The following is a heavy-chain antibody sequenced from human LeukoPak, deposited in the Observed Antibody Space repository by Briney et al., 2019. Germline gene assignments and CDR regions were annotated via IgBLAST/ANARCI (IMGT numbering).Heavy chain of an antibody. V-gene: IGHV1-8*01. J-gene: IGHJ4*02. CDR1: GYTFTSYD. Sequence: ASVKVSCKASGYTFTSYDINWVRQATGQGLEWMGWMNPNSGNTGYAQKFQGRVTMTSNTSMSTAYMELTSLRSEDTVVYYCARGTFDSSGYYCAYWGQGTLVTVSS. D-gene: IGHD3-22*01. CDR3: ARGTFDSSGYYCAY. CDR2: MNPNSGNT.